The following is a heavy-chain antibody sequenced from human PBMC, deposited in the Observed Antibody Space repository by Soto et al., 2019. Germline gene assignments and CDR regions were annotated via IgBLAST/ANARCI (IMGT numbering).Heavy chain of an antibody. CDR1: GFTFSSYA. V-gene: IGHV3-23*01. D-gene: IGHD2-2*01. CDR2: ISGSGGST. J-gene: IGHJ4*02. Sequence: GGSLRLSCAASGFTFSSYAMSWVRQAPGKGLEWVSAISGSGGSTYYADSVKGRFTISRDNSKNTLYLQMNSLRAEDTAVYYCAKGHLVPAAIFVRGLLDYWGQGTLVTVSS. CDR3: AKGHLVPAAIFVRGLLDY.